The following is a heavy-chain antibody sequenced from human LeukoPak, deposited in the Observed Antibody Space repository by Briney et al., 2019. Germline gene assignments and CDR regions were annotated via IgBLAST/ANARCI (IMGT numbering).Heavy chain of an antibody. D-gene: IGHD3-10*01. CDR2: ISGSGGNT. Sequence: PGGSLRLSCAASGFTFSNYWMSWVRQAPGKGLEWVSAISGSGGNTYYADSVKGRFTISRDNSKNTLYLQMNSLRAEDTAVYYCAKDRRAGSYDYWGQGTLVTVSS. CDR3: AKDRRAGSYDY. CDR1: GFTFSNYW. J-gene: IGHJ4*02. V-gene: IGHV3-23*01.